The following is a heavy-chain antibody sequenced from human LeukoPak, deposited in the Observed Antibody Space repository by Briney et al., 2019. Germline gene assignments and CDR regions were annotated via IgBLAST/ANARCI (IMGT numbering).Heavy chain of an antibody. CDR1: GFTFTSYA. CDR2: ITGSGGGT. D-gene: IGHD6-13*01. CDR3: VKDYGPKQLVFFDS. J-gene: IGHJ4*02. Sequence: PGGSLRLSCVASGFTFTSYAMSWVRQAPGQGLEWVSGITGSGGGTFYADSVKGRFTISRDNSKNTLYVQMNGLRAEDTAVYYCVKDYGPKQLVFFDSWGQGTLVTVSS. V-gene: IGHV3-23*01.